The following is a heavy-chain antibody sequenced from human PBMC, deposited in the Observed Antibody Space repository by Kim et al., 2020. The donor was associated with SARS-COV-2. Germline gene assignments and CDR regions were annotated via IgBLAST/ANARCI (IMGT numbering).Heavy chain of an antibody. CDR2: ISAYNGNT. V-gene: IGHV1-18*04. D-gene: IGHD3-16*01. Sequence: ASVKVSCKASGYTFTSYGISWVRQAPGQGLEWMGWISAYNGNTNYAQKLQGRVTMTTDTSTSTAYMELRSLRSDDTAVYYCARRPLGGRSLGYNWFDPWGQGTLVTVSS. CDR1: GYTFTSYG. J-gene: IGHJ5*02. CDR3: ARRPLGGRSLGYNWFDP.